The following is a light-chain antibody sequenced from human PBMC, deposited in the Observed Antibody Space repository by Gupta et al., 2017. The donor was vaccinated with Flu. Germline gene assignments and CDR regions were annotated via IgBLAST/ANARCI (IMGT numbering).Light chain of an antibody. J-gene: IGLJ3*02. CDR2: STS. V-gene: IGLV7-43*01. Sequence: QIVVPQEPSLTVSPGGTVTLTCASSAGAVTSDYYPNWFQQKPGQPPRALIYSTSVKYSWTPARFSGSLLGGKAALTLSGAQPEDESEYFCLLYYDRAQGVFGGGTKLTVL. CDR3: LLYYDRAQGV. CDR1: AGAVTSDYY.